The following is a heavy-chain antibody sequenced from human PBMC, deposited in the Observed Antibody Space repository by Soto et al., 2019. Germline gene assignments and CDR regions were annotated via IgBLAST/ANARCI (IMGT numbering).Heavy chain of an antibody. J-gene: IGHJ4*02. V-gene: IGHV3-30*18. D-gene: IGHD6-6*01. Sequence: GGSLRLSCAASGFTFSSYGMHWVRQAPGKGLEWVAVISYDGSNKYYADSVKGRFTISRDNSKNTLYLQMNSLRAEDTAVYYCAKDLGIAARPDLVCDYWGQGTLVTVSS. CDR3: AKDLGIAARPDLVCDY. CDR2: ISYDGSNK. CDR1: GFTFSSYG.